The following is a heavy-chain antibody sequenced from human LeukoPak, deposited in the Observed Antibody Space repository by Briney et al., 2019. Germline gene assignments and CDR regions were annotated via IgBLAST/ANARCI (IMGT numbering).Heavy chain of an antibody. CDR3: ARDPAGDIAVAGVYFDY. D-gene: IGHD6-19*01. CDR1: GFTFSSYA. J-gene: IGHJ4*02. CDR2: ISYDGSNK. Sequence: PGGSLRLSCAASGFTFSSYAMHWVRQAPGKGLEWVAVISYDGSNKYYADSVKGRFTISRDNSKNTLYPQMNSLRAEDTAVYYCARDPAGDIAVAGVYFDYWGQGTLVTVSS. V-gene: IGHV3-30*01.